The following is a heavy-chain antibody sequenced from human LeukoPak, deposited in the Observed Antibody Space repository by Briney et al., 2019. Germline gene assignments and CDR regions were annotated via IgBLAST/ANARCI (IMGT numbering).Heavy chain of an antibody. CDR1: GGSISSGGYS. J-gene: IGHJ3*02. V-gene: IGHV4-30-2*01. CDR3: ARGSQEWLSHWEI. Sequence: MTSETLSLTCAVSGGSISSGGYSWSWIRQPPGKGLEWIGYIYHSGSTHYNPSLKSRVTISVDTSKNQFSLKLSSVTAADTAVYYCARGSQEWLSHWEIWGQGTMVTVSS. CDR2: IYHSGST. D-gene: IGHD3-3*01.